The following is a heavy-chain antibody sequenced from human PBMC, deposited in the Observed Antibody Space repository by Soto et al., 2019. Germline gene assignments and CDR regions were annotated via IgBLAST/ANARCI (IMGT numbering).Heavy chain of an antibody. V-gene: IGHV4-34*01. D-gene: IGHD2-8*02. CDR2: INPGGST. CDR1: GGSFSGYY. J-gene: IGHJ4*02. Sequence: PSETLSLTCAVYGGSFSGYYWTWIRQPPGTGLEWIGEINPGGSTYYNPSIKSQINISIDTSKNHFSLKLTSLTAADTAVYYCARDKITGLFDYWGQGTLVTVS. CDR3: ARDKITGLFDY.